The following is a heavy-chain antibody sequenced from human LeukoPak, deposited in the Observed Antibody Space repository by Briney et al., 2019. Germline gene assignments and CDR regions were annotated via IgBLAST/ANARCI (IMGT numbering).Heavy chain of an antibody. CDR2: IYYSGST. D-gene: IGHD6-13*01. J-gene: IGHJ4*02. CDR3: ARIPQMNQQLVWKGGTYFDY. Sequence: SETLSLTCTVSGGSISSSSYYWGWIRQPPGKGLEWIGSIYYSGSTYYNPSLKSRVTISVDTSKNQFSLKLSSVTAADTAVYYCARIPQMNQQLVWKGGTYFDYWGQGTLVTVSS. CDR1: GGSISSSSYY. V-gene: IGHV4-39*07.